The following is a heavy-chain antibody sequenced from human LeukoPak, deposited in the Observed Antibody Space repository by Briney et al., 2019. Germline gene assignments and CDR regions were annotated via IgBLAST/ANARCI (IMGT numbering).Heavy chain of an antibody. Sequence: PGGSLRLSCAASGFTFRNHWMHWVRQTPGKGLVWVSRISSDGSSTTYADSVRGRFTISRDNAGNSMYLQMSSLRPDDTAVYFCARSKDRSWPFDAWGQGTLVTVSS. D-gene: IGHD4-11*01. CDR2: ISSDGSST. CDR1: GFTFRNHW. CDR3: ARSKDRSWPFDA. V-gene: IGHV3-74*03. J-gene: IGHJ4*02.